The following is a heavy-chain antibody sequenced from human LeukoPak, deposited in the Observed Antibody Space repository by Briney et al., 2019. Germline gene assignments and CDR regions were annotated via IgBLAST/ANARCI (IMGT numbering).Heavy chain of an antibody. D-gene: IGHD3-22*01. V-gene: IGHV1-69*13. CDR3: ARDLPNYYDSSPFDY. CDR2: IIPIFGTA. CDR1: GGTFSSYA. Sequence: SVTVSCTASGGTFSSYAISWVRQAPGQGLEWMGGIIPIFGTANYAQKFQGRVTITADESTSTAYMELSSLRSEDTAVYYCARDLPNYYDSSPFDYWGQGTLVTVSS. J-gene: IGHJ4*02.